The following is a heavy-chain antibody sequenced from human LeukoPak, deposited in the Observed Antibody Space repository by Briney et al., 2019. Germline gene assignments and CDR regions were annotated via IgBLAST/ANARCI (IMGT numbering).Heavy chain of an antibody. V-gene: IGHV1-46*01. D-gene: IGHD3-22*01. J-gene: IGHJ4*02. CDR1: GYTFTSYY. CDR3: ARDPRSYYDSSGYDY. Sequence: GASVKVSCKASGYTFTSYYMHWVRQAPGQGLEWMGIINPSGGSTSYAQKFQGRVTMTRDMSTSTVYMELSSLRSEDTAVYYCARDPRSYYDSSGYDYWGQGTLVTVSS. CDR2: INPSGGST.